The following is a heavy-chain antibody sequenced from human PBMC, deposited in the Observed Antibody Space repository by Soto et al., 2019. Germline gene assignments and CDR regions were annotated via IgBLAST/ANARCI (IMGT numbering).Heavy chain of an antibody. J-gene: IGHJ3*02. CDR3: AKEGVSLTEHSTFDDPFDI. CDR1: GGTFSSYA. V-gene: IGHV1-69*13. CDR2: IIPIFGTA. D-gene: IGHD3-9*01. Sequence: SVKVSCKASGGTFSSYAISWVRQAPGQGLEWMGGIIPIFGTANYAQKFQGRVTITADESTSTAYMELSSLRSEDTAVYYCAKEGVSLTEHSTFDDPFDIWGQGTMVTVSS.